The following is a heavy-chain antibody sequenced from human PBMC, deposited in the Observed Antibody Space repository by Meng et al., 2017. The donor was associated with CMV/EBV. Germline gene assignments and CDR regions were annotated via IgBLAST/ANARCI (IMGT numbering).Heavy chain of an antibody. V-gene: IGHV4-59*11. J-gene: IGHJ4*02. Sequence: SETLSLTCTISGDSSSTHFWSWIRQAPGKGLEWIGYIYYIGATSYNPSLKSRVTISIDTSKNQFSLNLSSVTAADTAIYYCARADYGSGNFYFDYWAQGTLVTVSS. CDR3: ARADYGSGNFYFDY. CDR2: IYYIGAT. CDR1: GDSSSTHF. D-gene: IGHD3-10*01.